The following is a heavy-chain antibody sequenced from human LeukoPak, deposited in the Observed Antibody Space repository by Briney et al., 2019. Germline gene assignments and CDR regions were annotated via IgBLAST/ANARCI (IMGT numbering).Heavy chain of an antibody. V-gene: IGHV3-9*01. J-gene: IGHJ4*02. CDR3: AKDNTVGCFDY. CDR2: LSWNSGSI. CDR1: GFTFDDYA. Sequence: GGSLRLSCAASGFTFDDYAMHWVRQAPGKGMEWISGLSWNSGSIGYADSVKGRFTISRDNVKNSLYLQMNSLRAEDTALYYCAKDNTVGCFDYWGQGTLVTVSS. D-gene: IGHD2-21*01.